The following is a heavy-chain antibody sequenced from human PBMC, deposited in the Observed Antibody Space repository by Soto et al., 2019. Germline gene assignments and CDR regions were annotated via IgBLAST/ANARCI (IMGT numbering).Heavy chain of an antibody. CDR2: IYSGGST. CDR1: GFTVSSNY. J-gene: IGHJ4*02. Sequence: GRSLRLSCAASGFTVSSNYMSWVRQAPGKGLEWVSVIYSGGSTYYADSVKGRFTISRDNSKNTLYLQMNSLRAEDTAVYYCARGPHYDSSGYYSRWGQGTLVTVSS. V-gene: IGHV3-53*01. CDR3: ARGPHYDSSGYYSR. D-gene: IGHD3-22*01.